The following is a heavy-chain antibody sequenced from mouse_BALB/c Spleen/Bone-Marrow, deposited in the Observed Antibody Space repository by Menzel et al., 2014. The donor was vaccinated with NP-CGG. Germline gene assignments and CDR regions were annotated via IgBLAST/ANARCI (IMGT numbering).Heavy chain of an antibody. CDR1: GYTFTSYT. CDR3: ARSMDYDEVGY. Sequence: QVQLQQSGAELARPGASVKMSCKASGYTFTSYTMHWVKQRPGKGLEWIGNINPSRGYTNYNQKFKDKANLTADKSSSTSYMQLSSLTSEDSAVYYCARSMDYDEVGYWGQGTPLTVSS. V-gene: IGHV1-4*01. CDR2: INPSRGYT. J-gene: IGHJ2*01. D-gene: IGHD2-4*01.